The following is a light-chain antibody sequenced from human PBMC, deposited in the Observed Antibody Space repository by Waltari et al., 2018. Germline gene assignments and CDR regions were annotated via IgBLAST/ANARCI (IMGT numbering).Light chain of an antibody. CDR3: QQSFSSPWT. V-gene: IGKV1-39*01. J-gene: IGKJ1*01. CDR2: GAS. Sequence: DIQMTQSPSSLSASVGDTVTVTCRASQNIRTYLNWYQQKTAKAPKLRIYGASTLQRGFPSRFRGSASGTEFTLTVTNLQPDDFATYFCQQSFSSPWTFGQGTTVNI. CDR1: QNIRTY.